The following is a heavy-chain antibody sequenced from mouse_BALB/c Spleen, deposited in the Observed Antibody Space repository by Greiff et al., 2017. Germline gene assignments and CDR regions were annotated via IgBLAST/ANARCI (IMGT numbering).Heavy chain of an antibody. CDR3: ARQGGYGSSYWYFDV. J-gene: IGHJ1*01. CDR1: GFTFSDYY. D-gene: IGHD1-1*01. Sequence: EVMLVESGGGLVKPGGSLKLSCAASGFTFSDYYMYWVRQTPEKRLEWVATISDGGSYTYYPDTVKGRFTISRDNAKNTLYLQMSSLKSEDTAMYYCARQGGYGSSYWYFDVWGAGTTVTVSS. CDR2: ISDGGSYT. V-gene: IGHV5-4*02.